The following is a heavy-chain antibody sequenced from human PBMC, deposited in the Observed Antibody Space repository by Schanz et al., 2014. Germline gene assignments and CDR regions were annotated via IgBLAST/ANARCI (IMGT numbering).Heavy chain of an antibody. CDR3: ARGRTFDY. CDR2: INPNSGNP. V-gene: IGHV1-8*01. Sequence: QVQLVQSGADVKKPGSSVRVSCKASGGTFSSDTFSWVRQAPGQGLEWMGWINPNSGNPGFAQKFRGRVTMTRNTSMSTAYIELHILTSEDTAVYYCARGRTFDYWGQGTLVTVSS. J-gene: IGHJ4*02. CDR1: GGTFSSDT.